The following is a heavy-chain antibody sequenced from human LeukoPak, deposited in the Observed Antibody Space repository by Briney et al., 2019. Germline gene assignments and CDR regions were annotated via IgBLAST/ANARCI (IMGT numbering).Heavy chain of an antibody. CDR3: ARVWRGGGRTPFDP. V-gene: IGHV3-21*01. CDR1: GFTFSTYA. Sequence: PGGSLRLSCAASGFTFSTYAMSWVRQAPGKGLEWVSSISSSSSYIYYADSVKGRFTISRDNAKNSLYLQMNSLRAEDTAVYYCARVWRGGGRTPFDPWGQGTLVTVSS. J-gene: IGHJ5*02. D-gene: IGHD2-21*01. CDR2: ISSSSSYI.